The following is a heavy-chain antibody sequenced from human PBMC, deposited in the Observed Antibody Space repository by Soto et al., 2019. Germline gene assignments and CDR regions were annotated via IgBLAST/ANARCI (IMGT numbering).Heavy chain of an antibody. CDR1: GYSLSSRYY. Sequence: SETLSLTLAVSGYSLSSRYYWGWMRQPPGKGLEWIWSIFHSGSTYYNPSLTSRVTISVDTSKNQISLKLNSVTAADTAVYYCARDSYYDSSGTTFDYWGQGTMVTVSS. V-gene: IGHV4-38-2*02. CDR2: IFHSGST. J-gene: IGHJ4*02. D-gene: IGHD3-22*01. CDR3: ARDSYYDSSGTTFDY.